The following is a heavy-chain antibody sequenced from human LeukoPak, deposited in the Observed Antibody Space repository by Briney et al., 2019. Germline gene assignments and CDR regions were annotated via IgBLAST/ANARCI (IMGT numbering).Heavy chain of an antibody. Sequence: SVKVSCKASGGTFSSYAISWVRQAPGQGLEWMGGIIPIFGTANYAQKFQGRVTITADESTSTAYMELSSLRSEDTAVYYCARSLHRYSSSRYFDYWGQGTLVTVSS. J-gene: IGHJ4*02. D-gene: IGHD6-13*01. V-gene: IGHV1-69*13. CDR3: ARSLHRYSSSRYFDY. CDR2: IIPIFGTA. CDR1: GGTFSSYA.